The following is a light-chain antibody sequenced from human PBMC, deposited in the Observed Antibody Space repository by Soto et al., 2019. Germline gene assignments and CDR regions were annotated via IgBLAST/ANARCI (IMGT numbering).Light chain of an antibody. V-gene: IGKV1-5*01. J-gene: IGKJ1*01. CDR2: DAS. CDR1: QSISSW. CDR3: QHYNSYSEA. Sequence: FQVTQSPSTLSAPVGGRVTITCLASQSISSWLAWYQQKPGKAPKLLIYDASTLQTGVPSRFSGSGSGTEFTLTISSLQPDDFATYYCQHYNSYSEAFGQGTKVDNK.